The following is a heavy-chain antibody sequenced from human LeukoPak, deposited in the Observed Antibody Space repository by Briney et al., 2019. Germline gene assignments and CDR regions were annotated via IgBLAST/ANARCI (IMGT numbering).Heavy chain of an antibody. Sequence: GRSLRLSCAASGFTFSSYAMHWVRQAPGKGLEWVAVISYDGSNKYYADSVKGRFTISRDNSKNTLYLQMNSLRAEDTAVYYCARVRRGRFSSSWCLPDYWGQGTLVTVSS. J-gene: IGHJ4*02. V-gene: IGHV3-30*04. CDR3: ARVRRGRFSSSWCLPDY. D-gene: IGHD6-13*01. CDR2: ISYDGSNK. CDR1: GFTFSSYA.